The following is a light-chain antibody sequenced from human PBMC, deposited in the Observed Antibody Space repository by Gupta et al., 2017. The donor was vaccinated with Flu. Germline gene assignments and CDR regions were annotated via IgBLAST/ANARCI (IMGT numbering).Light chain of an antibody. Sequence: EIVMTQSPATLSVSPGERATLSCRASQSVSSNVAWYQQKPGQALRLLIYDASTRDTGIPARFSGSGSGTEFTLTISSRQSEDFAVYYCQQYKNWPPGAFGQGTKVEIK. CDR3: QQYKNWPPGA. J-gene: IGKJ1*01. V-gene: IGKV3-15*01. CDR2: DAS. CDR1: QSVSSN.